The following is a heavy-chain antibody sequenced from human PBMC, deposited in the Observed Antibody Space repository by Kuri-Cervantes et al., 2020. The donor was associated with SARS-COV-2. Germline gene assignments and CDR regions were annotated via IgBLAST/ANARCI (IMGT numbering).Heavy chain of an antibody. CDR1: GFTHSSYA. CDR2: ISYDGSNK. D-gene: IGHD2-8*01. Sequence: SLSHFCAASGFTHSSYALHWVRQAPGKGLEGVALISYDGSNKYYADVVEGRFTISRDNSKDTLYLQMNSLRAEDTAVYYRARDRVMVYARGRNSYDSHLDVWGKGTPVTVSS. V-gene: IGHV3-30*04. CDR3: ARDRVMVYARGRNSYDSHLDV. J-gene: IGHJ6*03.